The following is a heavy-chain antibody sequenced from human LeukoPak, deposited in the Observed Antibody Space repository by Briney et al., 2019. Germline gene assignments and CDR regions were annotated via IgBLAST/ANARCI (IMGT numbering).Heavy chain of an antibody. CDR3: ARHRSGWLQSSFDY. Sequence: SETLSLTCTVSGGSISSSSYYWGWIRQPPGKGLEWIGSIYYSGSSFDNPALKSRVTISVDTSKNQFSLKLSSVTAADTAVYYCARHRSGWLQSSFDYWGQGTPVTVSS. CDR2: IYYSGSS. CDR1: GGSISSSSYY. V-gene: IGHV4-39*01. D-gene: IGHD5-24*01. J-gene: IGHJ4*02.